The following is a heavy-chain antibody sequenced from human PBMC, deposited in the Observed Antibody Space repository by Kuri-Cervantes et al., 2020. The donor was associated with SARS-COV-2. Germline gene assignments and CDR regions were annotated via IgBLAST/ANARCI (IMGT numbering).Heavy chain of an antibody. CDR1: GFTFSSSA. J-gene: IGHJ3*02. D-gene: IGHD3-22*01. CDR2: ISGYGDIT. CDR3: AKLGYYYDNNGYRDIDGFDI. V-gene: IGHV3-23*01. Sequence: LSLTCAASGFTFSSSAMSWVRQAPGKGLEWVSAISGYGDITHYADSVKGRFTIPRDNSKNTLYLQMHSLRVEDTAVYYCAKLGYYYDNNGYRDIDGFDIWGQGTMVTVSS.